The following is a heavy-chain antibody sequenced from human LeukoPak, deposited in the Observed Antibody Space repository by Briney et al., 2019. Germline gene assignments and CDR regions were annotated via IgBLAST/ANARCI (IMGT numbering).Heavy chain of an antibody. D-gene: IGHD5-12*01. CDR1: GGSINSGSYY. V-gene: IGHV4-61*01. J-gene: IGHJ3*02. CDR3: ARPSDDSGYDLGAFDI. CDR2: IYYSGST. Sequence: PSETLSLTCTVSGGSINSGSYYWSWIRQPPGKGLEWIGYIYYSGSTNYNPSLKSRVTISVDTSKNQFSLKLSSVTAADTAVYYCARPSDDSGYDLGAFDIWGQGTMVTVSS.